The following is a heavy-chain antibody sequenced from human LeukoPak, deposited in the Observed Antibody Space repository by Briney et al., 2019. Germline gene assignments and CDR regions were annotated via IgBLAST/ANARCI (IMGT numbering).Heavy chain of an antibody. D-gene: IGHD3-22*01. J-gene: IGHJ3*02. V-gene: IGHV4-59*01. CDR3: ARHFDSSGYSLDAFDI. CDR1: GGSISSYY. CDR2: IYSSGST. Sequence: SETLSLTCTVSGGSISSYYWSWIRLPPGKGLEWLGYIYSSGSTNYNPSLKSRVTISVDTSKNQISLKLTSATAADTALYFCARHFDSSGYSLDAFDIWGQGTMVTVSS.